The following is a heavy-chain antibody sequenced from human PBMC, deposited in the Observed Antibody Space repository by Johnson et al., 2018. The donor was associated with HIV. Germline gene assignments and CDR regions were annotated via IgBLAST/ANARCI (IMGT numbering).Heavy chain of an antibody. Sequence: MLLVESGGGLVQPGGSLRLSCAASGFTVSSNYMSWVRQAPGKGLEWVSVIYSGGSTYYADSVKGRFTISRDNSKNTLYLQMNSLRAEDTAVYYCAGVHSGGAFDIWGQGTMVTVSS. CDR1: GFTVSSNY. V-gene: IGHV3-66*01. CDR2: IYSGGST. CDR3: AGVHSGGAFDI. J-gene: IGHJ3*02.